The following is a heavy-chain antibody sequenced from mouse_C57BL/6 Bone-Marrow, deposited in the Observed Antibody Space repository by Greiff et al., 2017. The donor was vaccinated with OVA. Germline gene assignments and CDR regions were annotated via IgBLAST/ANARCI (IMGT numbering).Heavy chain of an antibody. Sequence: QVQLQQSGAELMKPGASVKLSCKATGYTFTGYWIEWVKQRPGHGLEWIGEILPGSGSTNYNEKFKGKATFTADTSSNTAYMQLSSLTTDDSAIYYCARWAHYYGSSPIYWYFDVWGTGTTVTVSS. D-gene: IGHD1-1*01. V-gene: IGHV1-9*01. CDR3: ARWAHYYGSSPIYWYFDV. CDR2: ILPGSGST. CDR1: GYTFTGYW. J-gene: IGHJ1*03.